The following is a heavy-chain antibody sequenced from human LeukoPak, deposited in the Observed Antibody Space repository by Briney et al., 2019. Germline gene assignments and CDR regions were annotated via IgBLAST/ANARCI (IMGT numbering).Heavy chain of an antibody. Sequence: SQTLSLTCTVSGGSISSGGYYWSWIRQHPGKGLEWIGYIYYSGSTYYNPSLKSRVTISVDTSKNQFSLKLSSVTAEDTAVYYCAKGVVRGSGLFDYWGQGTLVTVSS. CDR3: AKGVVRGSGLFDY. D-gene: IGHD3-10*01. J-gene: IGHJ4*02. CDR2: IYYSGST. CDR1: GGSISSGGYY. V-gene: IGHV4-31*03.